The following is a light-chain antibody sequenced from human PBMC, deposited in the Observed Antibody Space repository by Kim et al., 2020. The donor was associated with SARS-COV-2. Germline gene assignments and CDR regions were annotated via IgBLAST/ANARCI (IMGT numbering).Light chain of an antibody. CDR3: QSYDKNLSAYV. CDR2: GDN. V-gene: IGLV1-40*01. J-gene: IGLJ1*01. CDR1: KSNVGAGSD. Sequence: QSVLTQPPSVSGAPGQRVTIPCTGSKSNVGAGSDVHWYQQFPGTAPKLLIFGDNNRPSGVPGRFSASKSGTSASLAVTGLQAEDEADYYCQSYDKNLSAYVFGTGTKVTV.